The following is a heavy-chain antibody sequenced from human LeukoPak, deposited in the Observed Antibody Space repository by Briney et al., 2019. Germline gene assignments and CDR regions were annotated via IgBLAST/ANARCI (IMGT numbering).Heavy chain of an antibody. J-gene: IGHJ4*02. CDR3: ARVRAAAGTLDY. D-gene: IGHD6-13*01. CDR1: GYTFTSYG. Sequence: ASVKVSCKASGYTFTSYGISWVRQAPGQGGEWMGWISAYNGNTNYAQKLQGRVTMTTDTSTSTAYMELRSLRSDDTAVYYCARVRAAAGTLDYWGQGTLVTVSS. CDR2: ISAYNGNT. V-gene: IGHV1-18*01.